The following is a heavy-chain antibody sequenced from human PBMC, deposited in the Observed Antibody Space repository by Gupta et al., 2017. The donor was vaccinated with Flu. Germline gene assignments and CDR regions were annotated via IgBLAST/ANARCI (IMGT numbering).Heavy chain of an antibody. J-gene: IGHJ6*02. CDR2: ISSSSSYT. D-gene: IGHD2-2*01. V-gene: IGHV3-11*05. Sequence: QVQLVESGGGLVKPGESLRLSCAASGFTFSDYYLSWIRQAPGKGLEWVSYISSSSSYTNYADSVKGRFTISRDNAKNSLYLQMNSLRAEDTAVYYCARDLPVRRLPAAIPYYYYGMDVWGQGTTVTVSS. CDR1: GFTFSDYY. CDR3: ARDLPVRRLPAAIPYYYYGMDV.